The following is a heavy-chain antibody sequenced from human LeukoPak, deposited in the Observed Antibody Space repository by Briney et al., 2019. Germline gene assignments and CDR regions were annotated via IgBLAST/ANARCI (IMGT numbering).Heavy chain of an antibody. J-gene: IGHJ4*02. CDR3: VRSSITMIVAIS. CDR2: ISSSSSSI. V-gene: IGHV3-48*04. Sequence: GGSLRLSCAASGFTFSTYSMNWVRQAPGKELEWIAYISSSSSSISYADSVNGRFTISRDNGKKSLYLQMNSLRAEDTAVYYCVRSSITMIVAISWGQGTLVTVSS. CDR1: GFTFSTYS. D-gene: IGHD3-22*01.